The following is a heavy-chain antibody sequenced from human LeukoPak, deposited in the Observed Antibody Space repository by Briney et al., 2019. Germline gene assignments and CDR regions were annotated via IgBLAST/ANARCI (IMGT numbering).Heavy chain of an antibody. J-gene: IGHJ4*02. Sequence: GSLRLSCAASGFTFSDYYMSWIRQAPGKGLEWIGSIYYSGSTYYNPSLKSRVTISVDTSKNQFSLKLSSVTAADTAVYYCARLSSLSIVVVPAAWDYWGQGTLVTVSS. CDR2: IYYSGST. CDR1: GFTFSDYY. CDR3: ARLSSLSIVVVPAAWDY. V-gene: IGHV4-39*01. D-gene: IGHD2-2*01.